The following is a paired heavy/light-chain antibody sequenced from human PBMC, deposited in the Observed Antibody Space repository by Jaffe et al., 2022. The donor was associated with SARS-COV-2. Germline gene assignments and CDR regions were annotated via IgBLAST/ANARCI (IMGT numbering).Light chain of an antibody. V-gene: IGLV2-11*01. CDR1: SSDVGGYNS. CDR2: DVN. Sequence: QSALTQPRSVSGSPGQSVTVSCTGTSSDVGGYNSVSWYQHHPGKVPKLMIFDVNKRPSGVPDRFSGSKSGNTASLTISGLQAEDEADYYCCSYAGSYTFWVFGGGTKLTVL. CDR3: CSYAGSYTFWV. J-gene: IGLJ3*02.
Heavy chain of an antibody. CDR1: GYTFTSYY. Sequence: QVQLEQSGAEVRKPGASVKLSCKTSGYTFTSYYIHWVRQAPGQGLEWMGMLNPSGGNMMSAQKFKGRVTMTGDTSTTTVYMELSGLKSEDTAVYFCARGSLIVVIGGAMPDWGQGTLVTVSS. V-gene: IGHV1-46*01. CDR3: ARGSLIVVIGGAMPD. D-gene: IGHD3-16*01. CDR2: LNPSGGNM. J-gene: IGHJ4*02.